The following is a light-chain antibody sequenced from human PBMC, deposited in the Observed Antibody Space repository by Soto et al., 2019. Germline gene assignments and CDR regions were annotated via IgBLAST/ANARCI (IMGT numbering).Light chain of an antibody. Sequence: DIQMTQSPSTLSASVGDRVSITCRASQSVSTWLAWYQQKPGKAPQLLIFKASTLESGVPSRFSGRGSGTEFTLTITSLQPDDCATYYCQQYNVHSPWTFGQGTKVEIK. CDR1: QSVSTW. CDR3: QQYNVHSPWT. J-gene: IGKJ1*01. CDR2: KAS. V-gene: IGKV1-5*03.